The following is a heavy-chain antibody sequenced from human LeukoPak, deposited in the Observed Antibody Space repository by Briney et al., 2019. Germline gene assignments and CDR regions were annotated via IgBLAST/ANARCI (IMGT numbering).Heavy chain of an antibody. Sequence: PGGSLRLSCAASGFTFSDYYMSWIRQAPGKGLEWVSYISSSGSTIYYADSVKGRFTISRDNAKNSLYLQMNSLRAEDTAVYYCARGTMTLWEPEDAFDIWGQGTMVTVSS. CDR3: ARGTMTLWEPEDAFDI. CDR1: GFTFSDYY. J-gene: IGHJ3*02. V-gene: IGHV3-11*01. CDR2: ISSSGSTI. D-gene: IGHD1-26*01.